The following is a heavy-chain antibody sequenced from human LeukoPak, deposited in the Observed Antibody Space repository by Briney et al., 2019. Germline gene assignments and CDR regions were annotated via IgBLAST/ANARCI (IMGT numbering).Heavy chain of an antibody. J-gene: IGHJ5*02. CDR3: TRGNDRNLARGMIRMYNWFDP. CDR2: IQSDGTSA. V-gene: IGHV3-74*01. Sequence: PGGSLRLSCAASGFTFSASWMHWVRQAPGKGLVWVSRIQSDGTSATYADSVKGRFTISRDNARNTLYLEMNSLRAEDTAVYYCTRGNDRNLARGMIRMYNWFDPWGQGTLVTVSS. D-gene: IGHD3-10*01. CDR1: GFTFSASW.